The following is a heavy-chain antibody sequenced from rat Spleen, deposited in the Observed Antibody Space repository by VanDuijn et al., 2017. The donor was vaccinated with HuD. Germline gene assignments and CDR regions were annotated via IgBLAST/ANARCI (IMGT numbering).Heavy chain of an antibody. CDR2: IWGDGST. J-gene: IGHJ4*01. Sequence: QVQLKESGPGLVQPSQTLSLTCTVSGFSLTSNSVHWVRQPPGKGLEWRGGIWGDGSTDYNSALKSRLSISRDTSKSQVFLKMNSLQTDDTAIYFCTIYPLMDAWGQGASVTVSS. CDR3: TIYPLMDA. V-gene: IGHV2-1*01. D-gene: IGHD1-2*01. CDR1: GFSLTSNS.